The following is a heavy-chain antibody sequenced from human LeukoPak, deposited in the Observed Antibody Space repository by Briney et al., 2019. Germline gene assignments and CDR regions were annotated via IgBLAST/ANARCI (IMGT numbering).Heavy chain of an antibody. CDR1: GFTFSSYW. Sequence: PGGSLRLSCAASGFTFSSYWMSWVRQAPGKGLEWVANIKQDGSEKYYVDSVKGRFTISRDNAKNSLYLQMNSLRAEDTAVYYCARDGPVVPAPSFDPWGQGTLVTDSS. CDR2: IKQDGSEK. J-gene: IGHJ5*02. D-gene: IGHD2-2*01. CDR3: ARDGPVVPAPSFDP. V-gene: IGHV3-7*01.